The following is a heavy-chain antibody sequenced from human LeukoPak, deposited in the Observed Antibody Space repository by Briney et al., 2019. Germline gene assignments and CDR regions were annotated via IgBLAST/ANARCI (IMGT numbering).Heavy chain of an antibody. Sequence: GGSLRLSCAASGFTFNGYWMSWVRQAPGKGLEWVANIKQDGSEKYYVDSLKGRFTISGDNAKNSLYVQMNSLRAEDTAVYYCARGGGWGIDYWGQGTLVTVSS. CDR1: GFTFNGYW. J-gene: IGHJ4*02. CDR2: IKQDGSEK. V-gene: IGHV3-7*05. D-gene: IGHD6-19*01. CDR3: ARGGGWGIDY.